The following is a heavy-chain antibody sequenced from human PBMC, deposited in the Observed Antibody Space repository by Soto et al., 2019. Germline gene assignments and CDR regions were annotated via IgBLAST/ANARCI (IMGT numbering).Heavy chain of an antibody. CDR3: ARGLPLWGQQLSLGWFDP. CDR1: GYTFTSYG. V-gene: IGHV1-18*04. D-gene: IGHD6-13*01. CDR2: ISAYNGNT. Sequence: ASVKVSCKASGYTFTSYGISWVRQAPGQGLEWMGWISAYNGNTNYAQKLQGRVTMTTDTSTSTAYMELRSLRSDDTAVYYCARGLPLWGQQLSLGWFDPWGQGTLVTSPQ. J-gene: IGHJ5*02.